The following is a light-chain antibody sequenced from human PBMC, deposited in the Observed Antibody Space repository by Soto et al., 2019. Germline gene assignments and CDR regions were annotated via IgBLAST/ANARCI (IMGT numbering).Light chain of an antibody. V-gene: IGKV3-11*01. Sequence: EIVLTQSPATLSLSPGERVTLSCRASQSVSNYLAWYQQKPGQAPRLLVSAASNRATGIPARFSGSGSGTDFTLTISSLEPEDSAIYYCQDRSNWPLFTFGGGTKVDIK. CDR2: AAS. J-gene: IGKJ4*01. CDR1: QSVSNY. CDR3: QDRSNWPLFT.